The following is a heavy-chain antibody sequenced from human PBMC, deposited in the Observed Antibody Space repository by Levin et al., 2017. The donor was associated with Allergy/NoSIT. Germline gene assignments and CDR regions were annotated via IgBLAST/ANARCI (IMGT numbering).Heavy chain of an antibody. J-gene: IGHJ4*02. V-gene: IGHV3-9*01. CDR2: ISWNSGSI. CDR3: AKDGGL. Sequence: GGSLRLSCAASGFTFDDYAMHWVRQAPGKGLEWVSGISWNSGSIGYADSVKGRFTISRDNAKNSLYLQMNSLRAEDTALYYCAKDGGLWGQGTLVTVSS. CDR1: GFTFDDYA. D-gene: IGHD3-16*01.